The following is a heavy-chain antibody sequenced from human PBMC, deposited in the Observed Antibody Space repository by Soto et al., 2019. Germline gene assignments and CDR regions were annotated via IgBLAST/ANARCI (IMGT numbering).Heavy chain of an antibody. CDR3: ASGTIGTFDY. CDR1: GGSISSSSYY. V-gene: IGHV4-39*01. D-gene: IGHD1-1*01. J-gene: IGHJ4*02. CDR2: VYYSGST. Sequence: QVQVQESGPGLVKPSETLSLTCTVSGGSISSSSYYWGCIRQPPGKGLKWIGHVYYSGSTYYSPSLKSRVTISVDTSKNQFSLRLSSVTPADTAVYYCASGTIGTFDYWGQGALVTVSS.